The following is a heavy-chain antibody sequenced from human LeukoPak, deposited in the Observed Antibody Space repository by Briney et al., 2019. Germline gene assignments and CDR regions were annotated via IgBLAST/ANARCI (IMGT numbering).Heavy chain of an antibody. CDR1: GFTLKNYA. CDR2: IREDGSEK. V-gene: IGHV3-7*03. CDR3: AREVLRTASAFDH. Sequence: GGSLRLSCSASGFTLKNYAMYWVRQAPGKGLEWVANIREDGSEKHYVDSVKGRFTIFRDNAKNSLSLQMNSLRDDDTAVYYCAREVLRTASAFDHWGQGTLVTVSS. D-gene: IGHD5-18*01. J-gene: IGHJ4*02.